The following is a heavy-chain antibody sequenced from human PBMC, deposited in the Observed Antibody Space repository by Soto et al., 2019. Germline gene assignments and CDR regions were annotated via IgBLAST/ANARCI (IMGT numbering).Heavy chain of an antibody. Sequence: SETLSLTCTVSGGSISSGGYYWSWIRQHPGKGLEWIGYIYYSGSTYYNPSLKSRVTISVDTSKNQFSLKLSSVTAADTAVYSCARTPWDGYTGYYFDYWGQGTLVTVSS. D-gene: IGHD5-18*01. J-gene: IGHJ4*02. CDR2: IYYSGST. V-gene: IGHV4-31*03. CDR3: ARTPWDGYTGYYFDY. CDR1: GGSISSGGYY.